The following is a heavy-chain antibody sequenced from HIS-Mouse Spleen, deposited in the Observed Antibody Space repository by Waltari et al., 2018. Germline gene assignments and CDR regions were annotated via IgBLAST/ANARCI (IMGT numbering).Heavy chain of an antibody. CDR1: GGSISSSSYY. V-gene: IGHV4-39*07. D-gene: IGHD1-26*01. CDR2: IYYSGST. Sequence: QLQLQESGPGLVKPSETLSLTCTFSGGSISSSSYYWGWLRQPPGKGLEWIGSIYYSGSTYYNPSLKSRVTISVDTSKNQFSLKLSSVTAADTAVYYCARDRELYFDYWGQGTLVTVSS. CDR3: ARDRELYFDY. J-gene: IGHJ4*02.